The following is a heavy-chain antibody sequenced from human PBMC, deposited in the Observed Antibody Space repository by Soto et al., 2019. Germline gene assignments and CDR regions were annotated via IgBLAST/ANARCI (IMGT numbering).Heavy chain of an antibody. CDR3: AGMRAYYDFWSGYYTGSGYYYGMDV. Sequence: SETLSLTCTVSGGSGSSGSYYWSWIRKPPGTGLEWIWYMYYSGSSNYNPSLKSRVTISVSTSKNQFSLKLSAVTAADTAVYYCAGMRAYYDFWSGYYTGSGYYYGMDVWGQGTTVTVAS. J-gene: IGHJ6*02. CDR2: MYYSGSS. V-gene: IGHV4-61*01. D-gene: IGHD3-3*01. CDR1: GGSGSSGSYY.